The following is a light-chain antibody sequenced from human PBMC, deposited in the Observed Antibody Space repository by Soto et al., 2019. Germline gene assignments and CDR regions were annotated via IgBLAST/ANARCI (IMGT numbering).Light chain of an antibody. J-gene: IGLJ1*01. V-gene: IGLV2-14*03. CDR1: SSDVGGYNY. CDR3: SSYTSSSTYV. CDR2: DVS. Sequence: QSALTQPASVSGSPGQSITISCTGTSSDVGGYNYVSWYQQHPGQAPELMIYDVSNRPSGVSSRFSGSKYGNTASLTISGLQAEDEADYYCSSYTSSSTYVFRTGTKLSVL.